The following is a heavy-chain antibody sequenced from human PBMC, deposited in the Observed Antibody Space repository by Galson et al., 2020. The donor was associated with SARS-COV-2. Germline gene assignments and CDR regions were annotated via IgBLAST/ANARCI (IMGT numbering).Heavy chain of an antibody. D-gene: IGHD3-16*02. CDR1: GDSISNHY. J-gene: IGHJ3*02. Sequence: ETSETLSLTCTVSGDSISNHYWTWIRQPPGKAPEWIGYIYYSGGTNYNPSLRSRVTISVDTSKRQFSLNLRSVTAADTAVYYCASAPSTDPPIAVDAFDIRGQGTMVTVSS. CDR3: ASAPSTDPPIAVDAFDI. CDR2: IYYSGGT. V-gene: IGHV4-59*11.